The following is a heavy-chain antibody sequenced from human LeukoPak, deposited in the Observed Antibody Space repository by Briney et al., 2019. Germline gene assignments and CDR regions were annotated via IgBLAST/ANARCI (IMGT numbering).Heavy chain of an antibody. D-gene: IGHD1-14*01. CDR1: GGSISSYY. J-gene: IGHJ2*01. Sequence: PSETLSLTCTVSGGSISSYYWSWLRQPPGKGLEWIGYIYYSGSTNYNPPLKSRVTISVDTSKNQFSLRLSSVTAADTAVYYCARGPDYFDLWGCGTLVTVSS. CDR2: IYYSGST. CDR3: ARGPDYFDL. V-gene: IGHV4-59*01.